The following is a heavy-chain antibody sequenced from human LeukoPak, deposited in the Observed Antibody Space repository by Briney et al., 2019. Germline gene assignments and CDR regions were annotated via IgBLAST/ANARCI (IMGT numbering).Heavy chain of an antibody. J-gene: IGHJ6*02. Sequence: GGSLRLSCAAPGFTFSSYWMTWIRQAPGKGLEWVANIKQDGSEKYYVDSVKGRFTISRDNAKNSLYLQMNSLRTEDTAVYYCGRIAINANNGMDVWGQGTTVTVSS. D-gene: IGHD1/OR15-1a*01. CDR1: GFTFSSYW. V-gene: IGHV3-7*03. CDR3: GRIAINANNGMDV. CDR2: IKQDGSEK.